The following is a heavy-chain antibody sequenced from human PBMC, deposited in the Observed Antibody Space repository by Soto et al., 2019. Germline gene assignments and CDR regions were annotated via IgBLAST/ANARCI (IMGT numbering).Heavy chain of an antibody. CDR3: ARVPTHGFWSGYFIYYYMDV. D-gene: IGHD3-3*01. J-gene: IGHJ6*03. V-gene: IGHV1-8*01. CDR2: MNPNSGNT. Sequence: ASVKVSCKASGYTFTSYDINWVRQATGQGLEWMGWMNPNSGNTGYAQKFQGRVTMTRNTSISTAYMELSSLRSEDTAVYYCARVPTHGFWSGYFIYYYMDVWGKGTTVTVSS. CDR1: GYTFTSYD.